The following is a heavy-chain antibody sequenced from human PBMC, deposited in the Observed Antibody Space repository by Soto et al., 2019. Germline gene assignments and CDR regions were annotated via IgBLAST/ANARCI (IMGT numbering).Heavy chain of an antibody. CDR3: ARLRYFDWLNAYYFDY. D-gene: IGHD3-9*01. J-gene: IGHJ4*02. Sequence: ETLSLTCTVSGGSISSYYWSWIRQPPGKGLEWIGYIYYSGSTNYNPSLKSRVTISVDTSKNQFSLKLSSVTAADTAVYYCARLRYFDWLNAYYFDYWGQGTLVTVS. CDR2: IYYSGST. V-gene: IGHV4-59*01. CDR1: GGSISSYY.